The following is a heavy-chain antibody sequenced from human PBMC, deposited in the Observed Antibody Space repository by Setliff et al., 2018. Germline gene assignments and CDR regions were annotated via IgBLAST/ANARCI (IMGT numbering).Heavy chain of an antibody. V-gene: IGHV3-21*04. CDR2: ISVSRRDI. J-gene: IGHJ6*03. CDR1: GFIFRNYI. D-gene: IGHD3-3*01. CDR3: ARAVTIFGVVTPIYIYDMDV. Sequence: GGSLRLSCAASGFIFRNYIMTWVRQAPGKGLEWVASISVSRRDIYYADSVKGRFSISRDNAKNSLYLQMNSLRAEDTALFYCARAVTIFGVVTPIYIYDMDVWGKGTTVTVSS.